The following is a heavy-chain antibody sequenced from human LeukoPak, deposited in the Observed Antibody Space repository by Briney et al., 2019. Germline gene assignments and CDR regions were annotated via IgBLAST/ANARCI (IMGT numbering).Heavy chain of an antibody. V-gene: IGHV3-21*01. Sequence: GGSLRLSCATSGFTFKSYAMNWVRQSPGKGLEWVSSISTSSSYIYYADSVKGRFTISRDNAKNSLYLQMNSLRVEDTAVYYCAELGITMIGGVWGKGTTVTISS. CDR3: AELGITMIGGV. D-gene: IGHD3-10*02. CDR2: ISTSSSYI. CDR1: GFTFKSYA. J-gene: IGHJ6*04.